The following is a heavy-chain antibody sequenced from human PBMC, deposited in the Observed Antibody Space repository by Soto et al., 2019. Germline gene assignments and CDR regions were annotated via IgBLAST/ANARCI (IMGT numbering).Heavy chain of an antibody. J-gene: IGHJ2*01. D-gene: IGHD3-3*01. Sequence: SETLSLTCTVSGGSISSSSYYWGWIRQPPGKGLEWIGSIYYSGSTYYNPSLKSRVTISVDTSKNQFSLKLSSVTAADTAVYYCARRGEDFWSGYYTNWYFDLWGRGTLVTVSS. V-gene: IGHV4-39*01. CDR3: ARRGEDFWSGYYTNWYFDL. CDR2: IYYSGST. CDR1: GGSISSSSYY.